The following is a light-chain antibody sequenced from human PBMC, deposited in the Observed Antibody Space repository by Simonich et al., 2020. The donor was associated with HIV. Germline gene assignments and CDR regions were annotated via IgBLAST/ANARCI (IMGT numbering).Light chain of an antibody. Sequence: QSALTQPASVSGSPGQSITISCTGTSSGVGSYNLVSWYQRHPGKAPKLMIYEGSKRPSGVSNRFSGSKSGNTASLTISGLQAEDEADYYCCSYAGSSTWVFGGGTKLTVL. V-gene: IGLV2-23*01. J-gene: IGLJ3*02. CDR1: SSGVGSYNL. CDR3: CSYAGSSTWV. CDR2: EGS.